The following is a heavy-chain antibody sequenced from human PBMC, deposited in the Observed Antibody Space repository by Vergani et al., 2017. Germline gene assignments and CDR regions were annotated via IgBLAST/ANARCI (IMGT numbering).Heavy chain of an antibody. D-gene: IGHD2/OR15-2a*01. CDR2: IWYDGSNK. V-gene: IGHV3-33*01. CDR1: GFTFSSYG. Sequence: QVQLVESGGGVVQPGRSLRLSCAASGFTFSSYGMHWVRQAPGKGREWVAVIWYDGSNKYYADSVKGRFTISRDNSKNTLYLQMNSLRAEDTAVYYCARGGDSTNAFDIWGQGTMVTVSS. CDR3: ARGGDSTNAFDI. J-gene: IGHJ3*02.